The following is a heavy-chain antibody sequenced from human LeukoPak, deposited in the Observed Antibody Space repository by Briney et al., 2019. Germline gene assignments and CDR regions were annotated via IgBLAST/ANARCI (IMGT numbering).Heavy chain of an antibody. V-gene: IGHV1-18*01. CDR1: GGTFSSYA. J-gene: IGHJ6*03. CDR2: ISTYNGDT. Sequence: ASVKVSCKASGGTFSSYAISWVRQAPGQGLEWMGWISTYNGDTNYAQKLQGRVTMTTDTSTNTAYMELRSLRSDDTAVYYCARATYYDFWSGYYNGHYYYYMDVWGKGTTVTVSS. D-gene: IGHD3-3*01. CDR3: ARATYYDFWSGYYNGHYYYYMDV.